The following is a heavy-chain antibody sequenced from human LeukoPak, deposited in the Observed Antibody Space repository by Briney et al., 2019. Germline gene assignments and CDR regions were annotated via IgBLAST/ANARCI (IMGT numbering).Heavy chain of an antibody. V-gene: IGHV4-59*08. CDR1: GGSISSYY. Sequence: SETLSLTCTVSGGSISSYYWSWIRQPPGKGLEWIGYIYYSGSTNHNPSLKSRVTISVDTSKNQFSLELSSVTAADTAVYYCARHSITMIVVLGAFDIWGQGTMVTVSS. D-gene: IGHD3-22*01. CDR3: ARHSITMIVVLGAFDI. J-gene: IGHJ3*02. CDR2: IYYSGST.